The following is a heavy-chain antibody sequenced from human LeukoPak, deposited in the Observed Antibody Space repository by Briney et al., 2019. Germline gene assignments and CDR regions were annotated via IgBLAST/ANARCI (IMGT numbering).Heavy chain of an antibody. CDR3: ARDIGSVVVVAADIFDY. V-gene: IGHV4-34*01. CDR1: GGSFSGYY. Sequence: SETLSLTCAVYGGSFSGYYWSWIRQPPGKGLEWIGEINHSGSTNYNPSLKSRVTISVDTSKNQFSLKLSSVTAEDTAVYYCARDIGSVVVVAADIFDYWGQGTLVTVSS. CDR2: INHSGST. J-gene: IGHJ4*02. D-gene: IGHD2-15*01.